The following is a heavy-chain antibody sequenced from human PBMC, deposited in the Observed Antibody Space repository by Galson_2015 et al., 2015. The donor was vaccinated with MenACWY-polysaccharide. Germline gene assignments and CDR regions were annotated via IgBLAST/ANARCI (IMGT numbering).Heavy chain of an antibody. CDR3: ARVRGPTVATWYFDY. J-gene: IGHJ4*02. Sequence: SMRLSCAGSGFTFSSSSIIWVRQAPGKGLEWVSYITTSGSTRYYADSAKGRFTVSRDNAKNSVYLQMNSLSDEDTAVYYCARVRGPTVATWYFDYWGQGTLVTVSA. V-gene: IGHV3-48*02. CDR2: ITTSGSTR. D-gene: IGHD4-23*01. CDR1: GFTFSSSS.